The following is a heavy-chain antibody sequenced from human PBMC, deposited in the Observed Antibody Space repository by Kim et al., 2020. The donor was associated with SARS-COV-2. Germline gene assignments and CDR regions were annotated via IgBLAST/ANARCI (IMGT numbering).Heavy chain of an antibody. J-gene: IGHJ3*02. V-gene: IGHV4-4*02. CDR3: ARARGGGYYGGDAFDI. CDR1: GGSISSSNW. D-gene: IGHD3-22*01. Sequence: SETLSLTCAVSGGSISSSNWWSWVRQPPGKGLEWIGEIYHSGSTNYNPSLKSRVTISVDKSKNQFSLKLSSVTAADTAVYYCARARGGGYYGGDAFDIWGQGTMVTVSS. CDR2: IYHSGST.